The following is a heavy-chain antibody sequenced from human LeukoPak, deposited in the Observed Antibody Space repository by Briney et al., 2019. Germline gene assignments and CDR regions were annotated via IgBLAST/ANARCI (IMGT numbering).Heavy chain of an antibody. D-gene: IGHD3-22*01. V-gene: IGHV4-30-2*01. CDR1: GGSISSGGYS. Sequence: SQTLSLTCAVSGGSISSGGYSWSWIRQPPGKGLEWIGYIYHSGSTYYNPSLKSRVTISVDRSKNQFSLKLSSVTAADTAVYYCARNYYDSSGSFDYWGQGTLVTVSS. J-gene: IGHJ4*02. CDR3: ARNYYDSSGSFDY. CDR2: IYHSGST.